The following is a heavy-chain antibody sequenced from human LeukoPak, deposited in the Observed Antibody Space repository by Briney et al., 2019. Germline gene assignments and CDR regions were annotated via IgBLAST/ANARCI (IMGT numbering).Heavy chain of an antibody. J-gene: IGHJ5*02. CDR1: GGSISGFF. CDR2: IYYSGTT. V-gene: IGHV4-59*01. Sequence: SETLSLSCSVSGGSISGFFWTWIRQSPGKGLEYIGYIYYSGTTDYNPTLKSRVSMSVDTSKNQFFLNLTSVTAADTAIYYCARVGYGSGSWGWFEPWGQGTLVTDSS. CDR3: ARVGYGSGSWGWFEP. D-gene: IGHD3-10*01.